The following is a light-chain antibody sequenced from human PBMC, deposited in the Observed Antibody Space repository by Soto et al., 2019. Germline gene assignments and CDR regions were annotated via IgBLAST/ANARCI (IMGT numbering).Light chain of an antibody. CDR2: KVS. CDR1: QSLVHSDGRTY. CDR3: LVGTHGVT. Sequence: LMTQSPLSLPVTLGQPASISCRSSQSLVHSDGRTYLSWFQQTPGXSPXRLIYKVSNRDSGVPDRFSGGGSGTDFPLRISRVEAEDVGVYYCLVGTHGVTFGQGTRLEIK. J-gene: IGKJ5*01. V-gene: IGKV2-30*02.